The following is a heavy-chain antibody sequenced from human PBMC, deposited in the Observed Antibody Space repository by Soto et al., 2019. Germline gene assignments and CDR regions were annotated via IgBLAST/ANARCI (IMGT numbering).Heavy chain of an antibody. CDR1: GFTFSSYW. Sequence: GGSLRLSCAASGFTFSSYWMSWVRQAPGKGLEWVANIKQDGSEKYYVDSVKGRFTISRDNAKNSLYLEMNSLRAEDTAVYYCARAGGTTVTGLWHFDSWGQGTLVTVSS. CDR3: ARAGGTTVTGLWHFDS. CDR2: IKQDGSEK. D-gene: IGHD4-17*01. J-gene: IGHJ4*02. V-gene: IGHV3-7*01.